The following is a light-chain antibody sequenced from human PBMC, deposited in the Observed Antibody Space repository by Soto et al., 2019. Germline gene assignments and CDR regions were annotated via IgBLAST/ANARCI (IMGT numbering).Light chain of an antibody. Sequence: QSALTQPASVSGSPGQSITISCTGTSSDVGIYNLVSWYQQHPGKAPKLMIYDVNKRPSGVSHRFSGSKSGNTASLTISGLQADDEADYYCLSYAGSYNFVFGSGTKVTVL. V-gene: IGLV2-23*02. CDR3: LSYAGSYNFV. CDR2: DVN. CDR1: SSDVGIYNL. J-gene: IGLJ1*01.